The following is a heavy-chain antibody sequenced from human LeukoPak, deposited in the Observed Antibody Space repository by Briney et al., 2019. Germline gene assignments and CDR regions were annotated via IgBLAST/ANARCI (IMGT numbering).Heavy chain of an antibody. Sequence: GGSLRLSCAASGFTVSSNYMSWVGQAPGQELEWVSVIYSGGSTYYADSVKDRFIISRDNSKNTLYLQMNSLRAEDTAVYYCARDAPRTGRYFDWLLFDYWGQGTLVTVSS. CDR2: IYSGGST. J-gene: IGHJ4*02. V-gene: IGHV3-66*01. CDR1: GFTVSSNY. CDR3: ARDAPRTGRYFDWLLFDY. D-gene: IGHD3-9*01.